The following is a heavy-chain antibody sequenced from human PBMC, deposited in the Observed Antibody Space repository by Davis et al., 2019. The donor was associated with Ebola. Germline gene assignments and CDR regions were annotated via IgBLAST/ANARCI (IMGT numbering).Heavy chain of an antibody. CDR2: IYHSGIT. D-gene: IGHD3-3*01. CDR1: GFSISSGYY. CDR3: ARVIRDFWSGYSGNYYMDV. V-gene: IGHV4-38-2*02. Sequence: PSETLSLTCTVSGFSISSGYYWGWIRQPPGKGLEWIGSIYHSGITNYNPSLKSRVTTSVDTSKNQFSLKLSSVTAADTAVYYCARVIRDFWSGYSGNYYMDVWGKGTTVTVSS. J-gene: IGHJ6*03.